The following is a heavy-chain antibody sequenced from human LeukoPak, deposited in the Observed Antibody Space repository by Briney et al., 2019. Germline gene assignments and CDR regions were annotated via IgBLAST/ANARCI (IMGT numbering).Heavy chain of an antibody. V-gene: IGHV4-4*07. CDR3: ARDQIYKYGDYVFWFDP. CDR1: GGSISSYY. J-gene: IGHJ5*02. D-gene: IGHD4-17*01. CDR2: IYTSGST. Sequence: SETLSLTCTVSGGSISSYYWSWIRQPAGKGLEWIGRIYTSGSTNYNPSLKSRVTMSVDTSKNQFPLKLSSVTAADTAVYYCARDQIYKYGDYVFWFDPWGQGTLVTVSS.